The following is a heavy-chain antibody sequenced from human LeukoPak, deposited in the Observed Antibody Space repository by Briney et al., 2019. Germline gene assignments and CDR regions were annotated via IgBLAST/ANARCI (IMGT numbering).Heavy chain of an antibody. CDR2: ISYDGSNK. V-gene: IGHV3-30*01. J-gene: IGHJ4*02. CDR3: AKAHCSGGSCYMYYFDY. CDR1: GFTFRSYA. D-gene: IGHD2-15*01. Sequence: GGSLRLSCAASGFTFRSYAMHWVRQAPGKGLEWVAVISYDGSNKYYADSVKGRFTISRDNSKNTLYLQMNSLRAEDTAVYYCAKAHCSGGSCYMYYFDYWGQGTLVTVSS.